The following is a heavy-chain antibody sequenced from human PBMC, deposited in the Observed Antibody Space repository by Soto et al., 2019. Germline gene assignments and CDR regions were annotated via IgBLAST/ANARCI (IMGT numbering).Heavy chain of an antibody. CDR2: ISGSGGST. J-gene: IGHJ3*02. CDR1: GVPFSSYA. V-gene: IGHV3-23*01. CDR3: AKVGVPATKSNAFDI. D-gene: IGHD2-2*01. Sequence: GGSLRLSCAASGVPFSSYAMSWVRQAPGKGLEWVSAISGSGGSTYYADSVKGRFTISRDNSKNTLYLQMNSLRAEDTAVYYCAKVGVPATKSNAFDIWGQGTMVTVSS.